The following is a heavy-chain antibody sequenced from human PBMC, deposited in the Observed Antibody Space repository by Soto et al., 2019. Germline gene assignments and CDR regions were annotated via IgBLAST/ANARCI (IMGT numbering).Heavy chain of an antibody. CDR3: ARAPRPFGVVIIGGNWFDP. CDR2: IIPIFGTA. CDR1: GGTFSSYA. J-gene: IGHJ5*02. Sequence: QVQLVQSGAEVKKPGSSVKVSCKASGGTFSSYAISWVRQAPGQGLEWMGGIIPIFGTANYAQKFQGRVPITADKSTSTAYMELSSLRSEDTAVYYCARAPRPFGVVIIGGNWFDPWGQGTLVTVSS. D-gene: IGHD3-3*01. V-gene: IGHV1-69*06.